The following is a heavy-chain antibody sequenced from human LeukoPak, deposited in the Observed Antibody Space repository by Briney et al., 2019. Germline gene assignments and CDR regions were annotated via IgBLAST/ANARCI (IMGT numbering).Heavy chain of an antibody. CDR1: GFTFSNYG. D-gene: IGHD1-26*01. J-gene: IGHJ6*03. CDR3: ARDGGSYYYYYMDV. Sequence: PGGSLRLSCAASGFTFSNYGMHWVRQAPGKGLEWVAFIRYEGNDEYYADSVKGRFTISRDNAKNSLYLQMNSLRAEDTAVYYCARDGGSYYYYYMDVWGKGTTVTVSS. CDR2: IRYEGNDE. V-gene: IGHV3-30*02.